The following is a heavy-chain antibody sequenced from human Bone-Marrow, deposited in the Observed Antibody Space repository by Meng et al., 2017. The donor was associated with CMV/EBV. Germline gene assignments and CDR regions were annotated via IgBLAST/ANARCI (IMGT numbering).Heavy chain of an antibody. CDR3: ARGTMDQDDFWSGYLFDY. CDR2: TYYRSKWYN. V-gene: IGHV6-1*01. Sequence: NRAAWNWIRQSPSRGLEWLGRTYYRSKWYNDYAVSVKSRITINPDTSKNQFSLQLNSVTPEDTAVYYCARGTMDQDDFWSGYLFDYWGQGTLVTVSS. J-gene: IGHJ4*02. CDR1: NRAA. D-gene: IGHD3-3*01.